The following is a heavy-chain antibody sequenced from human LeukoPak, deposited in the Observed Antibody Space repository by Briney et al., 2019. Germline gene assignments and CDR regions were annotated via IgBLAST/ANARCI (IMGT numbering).Heavy chain of an antibody. CDR2: IYHSGSA. CDR1: GYSISSGYY. D-gene: IGHD6-13*01. Sequence: SETLSLTCAVSGYSISSGYYWGWIRQPPGKGLEWIGSIYHSGSAYYNPSLKSRVTISVDTSKNQFSLKLSSVTAADTAVYYCARHHRPHSSSWLNYWGQGILVTVSS. J-gene: IGHJ4*02. CDR3: ARHHRPHSSSWLNY. V-gene: IGHV4-38-2*01.